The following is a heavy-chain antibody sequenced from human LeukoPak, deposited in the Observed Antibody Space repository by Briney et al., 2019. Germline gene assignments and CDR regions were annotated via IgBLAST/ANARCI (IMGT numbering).Heavy chain of an antibody. V-gene: IGHV3-33*01. Sequence: GRSLRLSCAASGFTFSSYGMHWVRQAPGKGLEWVAVIWYDGSNKYYADSVKGRFTISRDNSKNTPYLQMNSLRAEDTAVYYCARGISGFSIAAAGPFDYWGQGTLVTVSS. J-gene: IGHJ4*02. D-gene: IGHD6-13*01. CDR2: IWYDGSNK. CDR1: GFTFSSYG. CDR3: ARGISGFSIAAAGPFDY.